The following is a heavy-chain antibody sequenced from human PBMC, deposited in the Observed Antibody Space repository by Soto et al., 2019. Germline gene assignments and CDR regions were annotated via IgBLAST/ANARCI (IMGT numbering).Heavy chain of an antibody. D-gene: IGHD2-21*02. Sequence: GGSLRLSCAASGFTFSSYGMHWVRQAPGKGLEWVSSISSSDKYIYYADSVKGRFTISRDNAKNSLSLQMNSLRADDTAVYYCARVFCRGDCYSPLDYWGQGTLVTVSS. CDR3: ARVFCRGDCYSPLDY. CDR2: ISSSDKYI. CDR1: GFTFSSYG. V-gene: IGHV3-21*01. J-gene: IGHJ4*02.